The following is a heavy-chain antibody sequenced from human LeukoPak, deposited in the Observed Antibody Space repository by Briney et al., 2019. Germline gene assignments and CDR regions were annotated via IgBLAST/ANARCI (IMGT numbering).Heavy chain of an antibody. CDR2: MNPNSGNT. J-gene: IGHJ5*02. V-gene: IGHV1-8*01. D-gene: IGHD1-26*01. CDR1: GYTFTSYD. CDR3: ATWEWELLRNWFDP. Sequence: ASVKVSCKASGYTFTSYDINWVRQATGQGLEWMGWMNPNSGNTGYAQKFQGRVTITADESTSTAYMELSSLRSEDTAVYYCATWEWELLRNWFDPWGQGTLVTVSS.